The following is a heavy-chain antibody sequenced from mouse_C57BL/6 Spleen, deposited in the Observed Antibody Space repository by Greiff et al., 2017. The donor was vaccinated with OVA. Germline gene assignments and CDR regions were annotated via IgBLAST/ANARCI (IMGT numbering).Heavy chain of an antibody. CDR2: INPSTGGT. Sequence: VHVKQSGPELVKPGASVKISCKASGYSFTGYYMNWVKQSPEKSLEWIGEINPSTGGTTYNQKFKAKATLTVDKSSSTAYMQLKSLTSEDSAVYYCARGEAFWFAYWGQGTLVTVSA. V-gene: IGHV1-42*01. D-gene: IGHD6-1*01. J-gene: IGHJ3*01. CDR1: GYSFTGYY. CDR3: ARGEAFWFAY.